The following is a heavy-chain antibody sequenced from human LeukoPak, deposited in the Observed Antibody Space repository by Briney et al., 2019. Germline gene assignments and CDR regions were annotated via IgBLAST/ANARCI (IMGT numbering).Heavy chain of an antibody. V-gene: IGHV4-39*07. J-gene: IGHJ6*03. D-gene: IGHD4-17*01. CDR1: GGSISSSSYY. CDR3: ARGHGDYYYYYYMDV. CDR2: IYYSGST. Sequence: PSETLSLTCTVSGGSISSSSYYWGWIRQPPGKGLEWIGSIYYSGSTYYNPSLKSRVTISVDTSKNQFSLKLSSVTAADTAVYYCARGHGDYYYYYYMDVWGKGTTVTVSS.